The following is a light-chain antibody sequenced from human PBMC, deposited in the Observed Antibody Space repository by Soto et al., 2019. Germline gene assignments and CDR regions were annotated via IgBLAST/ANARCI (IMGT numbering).Light chain of an antibody. CDR3: QQYDSYSWT. CDR2: DVS. V-gene: IGKV1-5*01. CDR1: QSISSY. Sequence: DIQMTQYTSSLYASVVDRFTITFRASQSISSYLNWYQQKPGKAPKLLIYDVSSLESGVPSRFSGSGSGTEFILNISSLQPDDFATYYCQQYDSYSWTFDQGTKV. J-gene: IGKJ1*01.